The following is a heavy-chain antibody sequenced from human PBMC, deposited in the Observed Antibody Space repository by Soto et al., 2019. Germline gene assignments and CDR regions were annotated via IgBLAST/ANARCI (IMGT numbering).Heavy chain of an antibody. CDR3: AKEYGRLDY. Sequence: KPGGSLRLSCAASGFTFSDYYMSWIRQAPGKGLEWVSYISSSSGYTNYADSVKGRFTISRDNAKNSLYLQMNSLRAEDTAVYYCAKEYGRLDYWGQGTLVTVSS. D-gene: IGHD4-17*01. CDR2: ISSSSGYT. V-gene: IGHV3-11*06. CDR1: GFTFSDYY. J-gene: IGHJ4*02.